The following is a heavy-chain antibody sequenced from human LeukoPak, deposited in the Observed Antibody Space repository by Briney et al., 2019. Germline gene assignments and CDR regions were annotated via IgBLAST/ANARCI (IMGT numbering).Heavy chain of an antibody. CDR3: ASLGSGAFDI. J-gene: IGHJ3*02. Sequence: ASVKVSCKASGYTFTGYYMHWVRQAPGKGLEWMGGFDPEDGETIYAQKFQGRVTMTEDTSTDTAYMELSSLRSEDTAVYYCASLGSGAFDIWGQGTMVTVSS. CDR1: GYTFTGYY. CDR2: FDPEDGET. V-gene: IGHV1-24*01. D-gene: IGHD3-10*01.